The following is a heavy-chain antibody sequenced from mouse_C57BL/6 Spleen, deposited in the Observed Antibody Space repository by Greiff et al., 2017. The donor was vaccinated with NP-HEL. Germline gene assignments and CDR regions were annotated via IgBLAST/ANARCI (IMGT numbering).Heavy chain of an antibody. CDR2: IDPSDSYT. CDR1: GYTFTSYW. J-gene: IGHJ1*03. V-gene: IGHV1-59*01. D-gene: IGHD1-1*01. Sequence: QVQLQQPGAELVRPGTSVKLSCKASGYTFTSYWMHWVKQRPGQGLEWIGVIDPSDSYTNYNQKFKGKATLTVDTSSSTAYMQLSSLTSEDSAVYYCARDYGSSYGSYWYFDVWGTGTTVTVSS. CDR3: ARDYGSSYGSYWYFDV.